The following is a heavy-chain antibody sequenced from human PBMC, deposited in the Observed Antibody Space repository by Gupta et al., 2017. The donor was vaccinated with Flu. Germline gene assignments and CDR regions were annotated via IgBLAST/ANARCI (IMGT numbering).Heavy chain of an antibody. D-gene: IGHD6-13*01. CDR3: AKLSSSWYIDY. CDR2: ISGSGGST. J-gene: IGHJ4*02. CDR1: GFTFSSYA. V-gene: IGHV3-23*01. Sequence: VQLLESGGGLVQHGGSLRLSWAATGFTFSSYAMSWVRQAPGNGLEWVSVISGSGGSTYYADSVKGRFTISRDNSKNTLYLQMNSLRAEDTAVYYCAKLSSSWYIDYWGQGTLVTVSS.